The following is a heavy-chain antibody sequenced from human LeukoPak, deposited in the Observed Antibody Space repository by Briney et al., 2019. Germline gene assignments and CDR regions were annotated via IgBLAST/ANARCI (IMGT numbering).Heavy chain of an antibody. D-gene: IGHD6-13*01. J-gene: IGHJ4*02. Sequence: GGSLRLSCAASGFTFTSYGMHWVRQAPGKGLEWVAVISYDGTYKYYAGSVKGRFTISRDDSKNTLYLQTNSLRAEDTAVYYCSKDWDRSWDLGCFDLLGQGNLVNVFS. CDR1: GFTFTSYG. CDR3: SKDWDRSWDLGCFDL. V-gene: IGHV3-30*18. CDR2: ISYDGTYK.